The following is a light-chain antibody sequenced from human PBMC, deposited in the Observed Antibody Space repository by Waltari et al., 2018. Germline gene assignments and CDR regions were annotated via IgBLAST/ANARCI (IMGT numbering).Light chain of an antibody. CDR1: VLAKKY. V-gene: IGLV3-27*01. CDR3: YSAADNNWV. J-gene: IGLJ3*02. Sequence: SYELTQPSSVSVSPGQTARITCSGDVLAKKYARWFQQKPGQAPVLVIDKDSERPSGSPERFSGSSSGTTVTLTIIGAQVEDEADYYCYSAADNNWVFGGGTKLTVL. CDR2: KDS.